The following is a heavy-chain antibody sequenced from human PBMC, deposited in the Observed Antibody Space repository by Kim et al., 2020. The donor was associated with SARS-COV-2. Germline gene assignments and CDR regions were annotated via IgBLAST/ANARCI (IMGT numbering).Heavy chain of an antibody. D-gene: IGHD3-22*01. CDR1: GGSISSSSYY. V-gene: IGHV4-39*01. CDR3: ARLDYYDSSGAFFFDY. CDR2: IYYSGST. J-gene: IGHJ4*02. Sequence: SETLSLTCTVSGGSISSSSYYWGWIRQPPGKGLEWIGSIYYSGSTYYNPSLKSRVTISVDTSKNQFSLKLSSVTAADTAVYYCARLDYYDSSGAFFFDYWGQGTPFTVSS.